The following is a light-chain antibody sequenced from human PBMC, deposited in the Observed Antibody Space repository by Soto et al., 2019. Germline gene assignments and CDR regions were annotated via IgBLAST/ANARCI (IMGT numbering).Light chain of an antibody. Sequence: EIVLTQSPGTLSLSPGERATLSCRASQSVGINVAWYQQKPGQAPRLLISGASSRATGIPDRFSGSGSGTDFTLTISRLEPEDFAVYYCHPYGSSPWTVGQGTKVDI. CDR3: HPYGSSPWT. CDR2: GAS. J-gene: IGKJ1*01. CDR1: QSVGIN. V-gene: IGKV3-20*01.